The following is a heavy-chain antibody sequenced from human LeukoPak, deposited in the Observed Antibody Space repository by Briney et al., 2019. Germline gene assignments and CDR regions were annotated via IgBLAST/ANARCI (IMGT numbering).Heavy chain of an antibody. V-gene: IGHV3-74*01. CDR1: GFTISSSW. D-gene: IGHD3-22*01. J-gene: IGHJ4*02. Sequence: GGSLRLSCAASGFTISSSWMHWVRQTPGKGPVWVSRISSDGSSTNYADSVKGRFSISRDNAKNTLYLQMNSLRAEDTAVYYCARGSTYYDSSGQVPFDYWGQGTLVTVSS. CDR3: ARGSTYYDSSGQVPFDY. CDR2: ISSDGSST.